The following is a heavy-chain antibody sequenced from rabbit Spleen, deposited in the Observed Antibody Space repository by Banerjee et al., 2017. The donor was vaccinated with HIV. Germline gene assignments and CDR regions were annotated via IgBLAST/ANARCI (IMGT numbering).Heavy chain of an antibody. CDR2: IVPIFGVT. CDR1: GFSFNYNYV. CDR3: ARNYVNVFDP. J-gene: IGHJ2*01. V-gene: IGHV1S45*01. Sequence: LEESGGDLVKPEGSLTLTCTASGFSFNYNYVFCWVRQAPGKGLEWIGYIVPIFGVTYYANWVNGRFTISSHNAQNTLYLRLNSLTAADTATYFCARNYVNVFDPWGPGTLVTVS. D-gene: IGHD1-1*01.